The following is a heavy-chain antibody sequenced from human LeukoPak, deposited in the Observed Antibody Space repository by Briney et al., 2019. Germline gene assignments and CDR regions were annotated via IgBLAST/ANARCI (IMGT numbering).Heavy chain of an antibody. CDR1: GGSVSSGSYY. CDR2: IYYSGST. D-gene: IGHD2-2*01. V-gene: IGHV4-61*01. J-gene: IGHJ6*04. CDR3: ARWHIVVVPAARGTYGMDV. Sequence: SETLSLTCTVSGGSVSSGSYYWSWLRQPPGKGLEWVGYIYYSGSTNYNPSLKSRVTISVDTSKNQFSLKLSSVTAADTAVYYCARWHIVVVPAARGTYGMDVWGKGTTVTVSS.